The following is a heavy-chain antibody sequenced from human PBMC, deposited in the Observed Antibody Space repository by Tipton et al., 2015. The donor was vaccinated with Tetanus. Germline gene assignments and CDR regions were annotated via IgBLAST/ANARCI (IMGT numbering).Heavy chain of an antibody. D-gene: IGHD1-26*01. CDR1: GGSISSSNYH. V-gene: IGHV4-39*07. Sequence: TLSLTCTVSGGSISSSNYHWGWIRQPPGKGLEWIGSIFYRGSTYYNPSLKSRVTISVDTSKNQFSLKLSSVTAADTAVYYCARRLSGSYFGIDYWGQGTLVTVSS. J-gene: IGHJ4*02. CDR2: IFYRGST. CDR3: ARRLSGSYFGIDY.